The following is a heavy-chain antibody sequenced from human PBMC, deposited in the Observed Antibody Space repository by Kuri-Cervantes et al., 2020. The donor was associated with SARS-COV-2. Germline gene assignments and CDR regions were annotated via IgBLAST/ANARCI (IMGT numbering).Heavy chain of an antibody. Sequence: ASVKVSCKASGYTFTSYYMHWVRQAPGQGLEWMGWISAYNGNTNYAQKLQGRVTMTTDTSTSTAYMELRSLRSDDTAVYYCARVREADYDFWSGYAYWYFDLWGRGTPVTVSS. J-gene: IGHJ2*01. V-gene: IGHV1-18*04. CDR1: GYTFTSYY. D-gene: IGHD3-3*01. CDR3: ARVREADYDFWSGYAYWYFDL. CDR2: ISAYNGNT.